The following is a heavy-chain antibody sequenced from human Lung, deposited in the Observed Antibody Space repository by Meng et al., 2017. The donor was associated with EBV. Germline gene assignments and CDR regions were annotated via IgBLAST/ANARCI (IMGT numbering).Heavy chain of an antibody. CDR2: IYHSGST. CDR1: GGSISSSNW. Sequence: GLVQGSGPGLVKPSGTLSLTCAVSGGSISSSNWWSWVRQPPGKGLEWIGEIYHSGSTNYNPSLKSRVTISVDKSKNQFSLKLSSVTAADTAVYYCARGKLSGYRYFDYWGQGTLVTVSS. CDR3: ARGKLSGYRYFDY. J-gene: IGHJ4*02. D-gene: IGHD3-3*01. V-gene: IGHV4-4*02.